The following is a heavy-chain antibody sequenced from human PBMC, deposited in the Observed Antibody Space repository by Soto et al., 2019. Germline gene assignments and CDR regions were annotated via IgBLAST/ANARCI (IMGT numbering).Heavy chain of an antibody. V-gene: IGHV1-69*13. Sequence: SVKVSCKASGGTFSSYAISWVRQAPGQGLEWMGGIIPIFGTANYAQKFQGRVTITADESTSTAYMELSSLRSEDTAVYYCASGARYQLLYHYYGMDVWGQGTTVTVSS. J-gene: IGHJ6*02. D-gene: IGHD2-2*01. CDR1: GGTFSSYA. CDR2: IIPIFGTA. CDR3: ASGARYQLLYHYYGMDV.